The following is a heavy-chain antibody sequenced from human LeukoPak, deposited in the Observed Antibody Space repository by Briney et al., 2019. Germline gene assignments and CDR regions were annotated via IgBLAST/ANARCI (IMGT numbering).Heavy chain of an antibody. CDR1: GGSISNHY. J-gene: IGHJ3*02. D-gene: IGHD2-15*01. V-gene: IGHV4-59*11. CDR2: IYYSGST. Sequence: SETLSLTCTVSGGSISNHYFIWIRQPPGRGLEWIGYIYYSGSTNYNPSLKSRVIISVDTSKTQFSLNLTSVTASDTAVYYCARGHEYCSGGRCYDAFDIWGQGTMVTVSS. CDR3: ARGHEYCSGGRCYDAFDI.